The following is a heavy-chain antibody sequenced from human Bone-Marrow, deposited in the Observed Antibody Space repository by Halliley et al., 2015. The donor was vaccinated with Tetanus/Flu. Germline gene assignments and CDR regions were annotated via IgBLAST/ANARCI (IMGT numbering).Heavy chain of an antibody. J-gene: IGHJ4*02. Sequence: EWVAIIASDASRYYYAASVRGRYSISRDNSKNTLFLQMNNLRPEVTAVYYCAKDRYNTEYFDYWGQGVQVTVSS. V-gene: IGHV3-30*02. CDR3: AKDRYNTEYFDY. D-gene: IGHD3-16*02. CDR2: IASDASRY.